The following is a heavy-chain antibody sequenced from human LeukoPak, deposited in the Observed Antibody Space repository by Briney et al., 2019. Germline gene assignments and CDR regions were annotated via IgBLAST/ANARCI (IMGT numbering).Heavy chain of an antibody. V-gene: IGHV6-1*01. CDR2: TYYRSTRYN. Sequence: SQTLSLTCAISGDSVSSNSAAWHWIRQSPSRGLEWLGRTYYRSTRYNDYAVSVRGRITVNPDTSKNQFSLHLNSVTPEDTAVYYCARRLTQYDCFDPWGQGILVTVSS. J-gene: IGHJ5*02. CDR3: ARRLTQYDCFDP. D-gene: IGHD2-2*01. CDR1: GDSVSSNSAA.